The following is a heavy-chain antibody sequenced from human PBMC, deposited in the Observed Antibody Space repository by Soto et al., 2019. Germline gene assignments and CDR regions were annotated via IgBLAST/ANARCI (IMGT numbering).Heavy chain of an antibody. V-gene: IGHV2-5*02. D-gene: IGHD5-12*01. J-gene: IGHJ4*02. CDR3: AHIDPEIVTVGGHGGFDY. CDR1: GFSLTSGVG. Sequence: QITLKESGPTLVRPPQTLTLTCTFSGFSLTSGVGVGWIRQPPGKALEWLALIYWDDDKRYSPSLKNRLTITNDPSKHQVVLTMTNVGPVDTATYFCAHIDPEIVTVGGHGGFDYWGQGTLVTVSS. CDR2: IYWDDDK.